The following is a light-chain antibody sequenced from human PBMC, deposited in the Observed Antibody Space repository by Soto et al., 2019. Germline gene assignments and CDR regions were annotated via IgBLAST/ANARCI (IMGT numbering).Light chain of an antibody. J-gene: IGKJ5*01. V-gene: IGKV3-11*01. CDR2: DAS. Sequence: EIVLTQSPATLFLSPGERATLSCRASQSVSYYLAWYQQKRGQAPRLLIYDASKRAPGIPARFSGSGSGTDFTLTISSLELEDLAVYYCQQCSNWPPIAFGQGTRLEIK. CDR3: QQCSNWPPIA. CDR1: QSVSYY.